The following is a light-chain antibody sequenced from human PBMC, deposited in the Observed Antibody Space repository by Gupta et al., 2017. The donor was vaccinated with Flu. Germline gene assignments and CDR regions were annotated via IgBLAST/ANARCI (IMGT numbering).Light chain of an antibody. CDR1: SASVSTTYY. V-gene: IGLV8-61*01. Sequence: QTVVTQEPPFSVSPGETVTLTCGLTSASVSTTYYPSWYQQTPGQPPRTLIFSTTSRSSGVPDRFSGSIIGNKAALTITDTQAEDESIYYCLLYMGNGVSLFGGGTKLTVL. J-gene: IGLJ3*02. CDR2: STT. CDR3: LLYMGNGVSL.